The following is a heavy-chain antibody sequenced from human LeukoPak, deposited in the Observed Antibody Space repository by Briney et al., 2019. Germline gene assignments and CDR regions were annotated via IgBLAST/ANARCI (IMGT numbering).Heavy chain of an antibody. CDR1: GFTFSDYY. CDR3: ARDATTVITNYYYGMDV. J-gene: IGHJ6*02. Sequence: PGGSLRLSCAASGFTFSDYYMSWIRQTPGKGLEWVSYISTSGSYTNYADSVKGRFTISRDNAKNSLYLQMNSLRAEDTAVYHCARDATTVITNYYYGMDVWGQGTTVTVSS. D-gene: IGHD4-17*01. CDR2: ISTSGSYT. V-gene: IGHV3-11*06.